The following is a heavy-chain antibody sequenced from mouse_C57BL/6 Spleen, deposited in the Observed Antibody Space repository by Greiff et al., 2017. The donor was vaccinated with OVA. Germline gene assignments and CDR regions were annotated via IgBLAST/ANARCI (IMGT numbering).Heavy chain of an antibody. V-gene: IGHV5-6*01. D-gene: IGHD1-1*01. CDR3: ARPDYYGSRFDY. CDR1: GFTFSSYG. J-gene: IGHJ2*01. CDR2: ISSGGSYT. Sequence: VQLQQSGGDLVKPGGSLKLSCAASGFTFSSYGMSWVRQTPDKRLEWVATISSGGSYTYYPDSVKGRFTISRDNAKNTLYLQMSSLKSEDTAMYYCARPDYYGSRFDYWGQGTTLTVSS.